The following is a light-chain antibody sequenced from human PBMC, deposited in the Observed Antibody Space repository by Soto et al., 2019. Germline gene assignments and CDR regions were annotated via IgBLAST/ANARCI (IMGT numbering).Light chain of an antibody. Sequence: EIVLTQSPGTLSLSPGERATLSCRASQSVSSSYLAWYQQKPGQAPRLLIYGASSRATGIPYRFSGSGSGTYFTLTISRLEPEDFAVYYCQQYGSSPPWTFGQGTKVEIK. CDR2: GAS. V-gene: IGKV3-20*01. J-gene: IGKJ1*01. CDR3: QQYGSSPPWT. CDR1: QSVSSSY.